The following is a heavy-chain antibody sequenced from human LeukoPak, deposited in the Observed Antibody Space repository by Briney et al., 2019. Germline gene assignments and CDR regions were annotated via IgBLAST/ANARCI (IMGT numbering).Heavy chain of an antibody. V-gene: IGHV3-30*03. J-gene: IGHJ3*01. CDR1: GFTFSSYG. CDR3: ARDPF. CDR2: ISYDGSNK. Sequence: PGRSLRLSCAASGFTFSSYGMHWVRQAPGKGLEWVAVISYDGSNKYYADSVKGRFTISRDNSKNTLYLQMNSLRAEDTAVYYCARDPFWGQGTMVTVSS.